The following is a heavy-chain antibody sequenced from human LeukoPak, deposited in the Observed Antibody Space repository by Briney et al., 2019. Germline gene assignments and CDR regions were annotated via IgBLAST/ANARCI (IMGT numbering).Heavy chain of an antibody. CDR3: ATSRGSWPDYFDY. Sequence: PGGSLRLSCTASGFTFSDYYMSWIRQAPGKGLEWVAYISSSFNTIYYADSVKGQFTISRDNAKNSLYLQMNSLRAEDTAVYYCATSRGSWPDYFDYWGQGTLVTVSS. CDR1: GFTFSDYY. D-gene: IGHD6-13*01. CDR2: ISSSFNTI. V-gene: IGHV3-11*04. J-gene: IGHJ4*02.